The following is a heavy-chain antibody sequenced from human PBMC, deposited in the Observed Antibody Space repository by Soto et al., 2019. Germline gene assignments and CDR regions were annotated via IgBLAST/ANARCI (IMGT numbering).Heavy chain of an antibody. J-gene: IGHJ4*02. Sequence: QVQLQESGPGLVKPSDTLSLTCAVSGYSISSSNWWGWIRQPPGKGLEWSGYIYYSGTTYYNPSLKSRVTMSVYTSNNQFSLKLTSVTAVDTAVYYGARREIQGPIDYWGQGTLVTVSS. CDR2: IYYSGTT. CDR3: ARREIQGPIDY. D-gene: IGHD1-26*01. V-gene: IGHV4-28*01. CDR1: GYSISSSNW.